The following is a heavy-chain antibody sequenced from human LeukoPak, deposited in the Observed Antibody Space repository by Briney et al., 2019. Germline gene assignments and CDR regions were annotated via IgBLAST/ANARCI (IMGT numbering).Heavy chain of an antibody. V-gene: IGHV3-30*02. CDR2: LRKDATYS. J-gene: IGHJ4*02. Sequence: GGSLRLSCAAFGFPFSSYGMYWVRQTPDKGLQWVAYLRKDATYSNYADSVRGRFTISRDNSKNTLDLQMSSLRVEDTAVYYCAKDQTIAARPPYYFDYWGQGTLVTVSS. CDR1: GFPFSSYG. CDR3: AKDQTIAARPPYYFDY. D-gene: IGHD6-6*01.